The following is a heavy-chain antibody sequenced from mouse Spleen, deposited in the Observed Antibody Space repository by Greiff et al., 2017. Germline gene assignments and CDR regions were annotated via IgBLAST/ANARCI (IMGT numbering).Heavy chain of an antibody. CDR3: ARIYGSSPLFDY. Sequence: EVQLQESGPGLVKPSQSLSLTCSVTGYSITSGYYWNWIRQFPGNKLEWMGYISYDGSNNYNPSLKNRISITRDTSKNQFFLKLNSVTTEDTATYYCARIYGSSPLFDYWGQGTTLTVSS. CDR1: GYSITSGYY. V-gene: IGHV3-6*01. CDR2: ISYDGSN. D-gene: IGHD1-1*01. J-gene: IGHJ2*01.